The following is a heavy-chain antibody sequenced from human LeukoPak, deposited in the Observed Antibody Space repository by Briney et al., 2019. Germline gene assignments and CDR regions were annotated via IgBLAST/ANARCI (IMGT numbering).Heavy chain of an antibody. D-gene: IGHD3-9*01. J-gene: IGHJ4*02. CDR3: ARRGRGYDILTGYPKVGYFDY. Sequence: SETLSLTCAVYGGSFSGYYWSWVRQPPGKGLEWIGEINHSGSTNYNPSLKSRVTISVDTSKNQFSLKLSSVTAADTAVYYCARRGRGYDILTGYPKVGYFDYWGQGTLVTVSS. CDR1: GGSFSGYY. V-gene: IGHV4-34*01. CDR2: INHSGST.